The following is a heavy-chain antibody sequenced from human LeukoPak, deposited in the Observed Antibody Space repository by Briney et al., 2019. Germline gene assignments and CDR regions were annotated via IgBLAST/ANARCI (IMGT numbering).Heavy chain of an antibody. CDR3: ARDLSSSTSCYSY. CDR1: GFTFSSYA. D-gene: IGHD2-2*01. Sequence: GGSLRLSCAASGFTFSSYAMSWVRQAPGKGLEWVSAISGSGGSTYYADSEEGRFTISRDNAKNSLYLQMNSLRAEDTAVYYCARDLSSSTSCYSYWGQGTLVTVSS. CDR2: ISGSGGST. J-gene: IGHJ4*02. V-gene: IGHV3-23*01.